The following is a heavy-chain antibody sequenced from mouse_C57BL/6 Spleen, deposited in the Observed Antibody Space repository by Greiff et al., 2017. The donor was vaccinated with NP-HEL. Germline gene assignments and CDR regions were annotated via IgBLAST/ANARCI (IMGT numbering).Heavy chain of an antibody. D-gene: IGHD2-2*01. J-gene: IGHJ2*01. V-gene: IGHV5-17*01. Sequence: DVMLVESGGGLVKPGGSLKLSCAASGFTFSDYGMHWVRQAPEQGLEWVAYISRGSSTIYYADTVKGRFTISRDNAKNTLFLQMTSLRSEDTAMYYCARMVKYYFDYWGQGTTLTVSS. CDR3: ARMVKYYFDY. CDR2: ISRGSSTI. CDR1: GFTFSDYG.